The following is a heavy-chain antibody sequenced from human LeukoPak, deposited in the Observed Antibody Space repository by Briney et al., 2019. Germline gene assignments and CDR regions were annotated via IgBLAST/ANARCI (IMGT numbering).Heavy chain of an antibody. CDR2: ISSDGNNK. Sequence: PGGSLRLSCAASGFTFTFSAYAIHWVRQAPGKGLEWVAVISSDGNNKYYADSVKGRFTISRDNSKNTLYLQMNSLRTEDTALYYCAKDRSPEYDYWTGYLHGGFDYWGQGTLVTVSS. D-gene: IGHD5-12*01. J-gene: IGHJ4*02. CDR1: GFTFTFSAYA. V-gene: IGHV3-30*18. CDR3: AKDRSPEYDYWTGYLHGGFDY.